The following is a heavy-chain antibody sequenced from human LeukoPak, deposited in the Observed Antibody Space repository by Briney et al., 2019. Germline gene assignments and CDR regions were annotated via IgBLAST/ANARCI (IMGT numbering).Heavy chain of an antibody. CDR2: ISAYNGNT. J-gene: IGHJ4*02. Sequence: ASVKVSRKASGYTFTSYGISWVRQAPGQGLEWMGWISAYNGNTNYAQKLQGRVTMTTDTSTSTAYMELSSLRSEDTAVYYCARENKDYGSGSYIAWGQGTLVTVSS. CDR1: GYTFTSYG. CDR3: ARENKDYGSGSYIA. D-gene: IGHD3-10*01. V-gene: IGHV1-18*01.